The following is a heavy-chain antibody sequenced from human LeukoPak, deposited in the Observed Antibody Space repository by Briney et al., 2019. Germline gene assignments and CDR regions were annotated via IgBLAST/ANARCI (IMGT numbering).Heavy chain of an antibody. V-gene: IGHV4-39*01. D-gene: IGHD2-21*01. J-gene: IGHJ5*02. CDR1: GGSISSSSYY. CDR3: ARHDFGGTQEPFGP. CDR2: IYYSGST. Sequence: PSETLSLTCTVSGGSISSSSYYWGWIRQPPGKGLEWIGSIYYSGSTYYNPSLKSRVTISVDTSKNQFSLKLSSVTAADTAVYYCARHDFGGTQEPFGPWGQGTLVTVSS.